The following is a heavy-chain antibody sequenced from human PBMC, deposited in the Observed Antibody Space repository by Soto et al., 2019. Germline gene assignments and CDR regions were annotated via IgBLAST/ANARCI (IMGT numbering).Heavy chain of an antibody. CDR2: IYYSGST. V-gene: IGHV4-59*01. J-gene: IGHJ4*02. D-gene: IGHD3-3*01. Sequence: ETLSLTCTVSGGSISSYYWSWIRQPPGKGLEWIGYIYYSGSTNYNPSLKSRVTISVDTSKNQFSLKLSSVTAADTAVYYCARVGVVIAQFDYWGQGTLVTVSS. CDR1: GGSISSYY. CDR3: ARVGVVIAQFDY.